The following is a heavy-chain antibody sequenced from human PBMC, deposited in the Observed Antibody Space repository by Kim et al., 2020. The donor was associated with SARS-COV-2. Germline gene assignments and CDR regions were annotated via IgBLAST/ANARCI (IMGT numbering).Heavy chain of an antibody. J-gene: IGHJ6*02. CDR1: GFTFSSYS. Sequence: GGSLRLSCAASGFTFSSYSMNWVRQAPGKGLEWISYISTSTSTIYYADSVKGRVTISRDNDKNSLYLQMNSLRAEDTAVYYCATSAAADRLYYYYGMDVWGQETTVTVSS. D-gene: IGHD6-13*01. V-gene: IGHV3-48*01. CDR2: ISTSTSTI. CDR3: ATSAAADRLYYYYGMDV.